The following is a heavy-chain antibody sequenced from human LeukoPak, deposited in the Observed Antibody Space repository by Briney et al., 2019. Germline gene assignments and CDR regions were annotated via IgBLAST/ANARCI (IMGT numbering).Heavy chain of an antibody. J-gene: IGHJ4*02. D-gene: IGHD5-12*01. V-gene: IGHV3-66*02. Sequence: GGSLRLSCAASGLTASSNFMSWVRQAPGKGLEWVSVIHSDGRTFYADTVKGRFTVSRDNSNDMLFLQMNSLRAEDTAVYYCARDVGGMATGYFDYWGQGTPVTVSS. CDR2: IHSDGRT. CDR1: GLTASSNF. CDR3: ARDVGGMATGYFDY.